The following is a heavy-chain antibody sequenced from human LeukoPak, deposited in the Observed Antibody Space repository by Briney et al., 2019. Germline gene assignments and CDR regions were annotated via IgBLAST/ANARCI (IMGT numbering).Heavy chain of an antibody. D-gene: IGHD3-10*01. Sequence: PSETLSLTCTVSGGSISSGGYYWSWIRQHPGKGLEWIGYIYYSGSTYYNPSLKSRVTISVDTSKNQFSLKLSSVTAADTAVYYCASIMVRGVIVQDYWGQGTLVTVSS. V-gene: IGHV4-31*03. CDR1: GGSISSGGYY. J-gene: IGHJ4*02. CDR3: ASIMVRGVIVQDY. CDR2: IYYSGST.